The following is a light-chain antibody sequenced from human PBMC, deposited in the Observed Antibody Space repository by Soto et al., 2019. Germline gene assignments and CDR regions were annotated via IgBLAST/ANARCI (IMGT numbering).Light chain of an antibody. V-gene: IGKV3-20*01. CDR2: GAS. CDR1: QSVSSN. CDR3: QQYGSSSIT. J-gene: IGKJ5*01. Sequence: EIVMTQSPATLCVSPGERATLSCRASQSVSSNLAWYQQKPGQAPRLLIYGASTRATGIPDRFSGSGSGTDFTLTISRLEPEDFAVYYCQQYGSSSITFGQGTRREIK.